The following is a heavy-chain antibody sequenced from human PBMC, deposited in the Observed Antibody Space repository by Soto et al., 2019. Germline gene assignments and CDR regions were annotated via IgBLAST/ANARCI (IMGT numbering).Heavy chain of an antibody. D-gene: IGHD3-9*01. J-gene: IGHJ4*02. V-gene: IGHV3-21*01. CDR2: ISSSSYI. CDR3: GRDGRYDFLTGYYSPKYFDY. Sequence: GGSLRLSCAASGFTFSSYSMNWVRQAPGKGLEWVSSISSSSYIYYADSVKGRFTISRDNAKNSLYLQMNSLRAEDTAVYYCGRDGRYDFLTGYYSPKYFDYGGQGPLVTVSS. CDR1: GFTFSSYS.